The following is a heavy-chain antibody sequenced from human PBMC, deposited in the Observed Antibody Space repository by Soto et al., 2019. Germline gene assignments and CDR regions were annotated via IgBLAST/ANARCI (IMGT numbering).Heavy chain of an antibody. D-gene: IGHD3-22*01. Sequence: PGGSLRLSCSVSGFTFSSYAMHWVRQAPGKGLEYVSAISSNGGSTYYADSVKGRFTISRDNSKNTLYLQMSSLRAEDTAVYYCVKEDYDNSGYSDYWGQGTLVTVSS. J-gene: IGHJ4*02. CDR3: VKEDYDNSGYSDY. V-gene: IGHV3-64D*08. CDR2: ISSNGGST. CDR1: GFTFSSYA.